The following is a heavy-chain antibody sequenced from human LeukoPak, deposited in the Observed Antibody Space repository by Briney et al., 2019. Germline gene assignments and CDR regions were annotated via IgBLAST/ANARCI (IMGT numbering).Heavy chain of an antibody. CDR2: IWNDGSNK. J-gene: IGHJ4*02. CDR1: GFTFRSYG. V-gene: IGHV3-33*01. CDR3: ASQYSSSWYYYDSSGYGDY. D-gene: IGHD3-22*01. Sequence: PGGSLRLSCAASGFTFRSYGLHWVRQAPGKGLEWVALIWNDGSNKYYADSVKGRSTISRDNSKNTLYLQMNRLRAEDTAVYYCASQYSSSWYYYDSSGYGDYWGQGTLVTVSS.